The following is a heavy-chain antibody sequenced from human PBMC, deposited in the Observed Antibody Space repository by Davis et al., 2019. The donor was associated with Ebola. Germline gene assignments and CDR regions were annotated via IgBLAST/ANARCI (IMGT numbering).Heavy chain of an antibody. J-gene: IGHJ3*02. CDR2: IYYSGST. CDR1: GGSISSSSYY. Sequence: GSLRLSCTVSGGSISSSSYYWGWIRQPPGKGLEWIGSIYYSGSTYYNPSLKSRVTISVDTSKNQFSLKLSSVTAADTAVYYCARRGGDAFDIWGQGTMVTVSS. V-gene: IGHV4-39*07. CDR3: ARRGGDAFDI. D-gene: IGHD1-26*01.